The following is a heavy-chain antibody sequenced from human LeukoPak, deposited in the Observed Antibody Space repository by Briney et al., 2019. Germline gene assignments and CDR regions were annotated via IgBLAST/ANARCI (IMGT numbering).Heavy chain of an antibody. Sequence: SETLSLNCNVSGGSIGGHTFYWDWIRQPPGKGLEWIATIYYNGNTFYNPSLKSRVAISIDMSKSQFSLHLSSVTAADTAIYYCARLTALAGHRGAFDIWGPGTMVTVSS. CDR1: GGSIGGHTFY. CDR3: ARLTALAGHRGAFDI. V-gene: IGHV4-39*01. J-gene: IGHJ3*02. CDR2: IYYNGNT. D-gene: IGHD6-19*01.